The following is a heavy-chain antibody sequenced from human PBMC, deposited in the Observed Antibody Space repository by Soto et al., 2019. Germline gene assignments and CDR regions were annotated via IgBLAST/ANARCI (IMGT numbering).Heavy chain of an antibody. CDR2: IYHSGST. D-gene: IGHD1-26*01. J-gene: IGHJ3*02. V-gene: IGHV4-4*02. Sequence: QVQLQESGPGLVKPSGTLSLTCAVSGGSISSNNWWSWVRQPPGKGLEWIGEIYHSGSTNYNPSLNRRGTISGAKSKSRFSLKLSSVTAADTAVYSCARTTYSSGTYAFDIWGQGTMVTVSS. CDR1: GGSISSNNW. CDR3: ARTTYSSGTYAFDI.